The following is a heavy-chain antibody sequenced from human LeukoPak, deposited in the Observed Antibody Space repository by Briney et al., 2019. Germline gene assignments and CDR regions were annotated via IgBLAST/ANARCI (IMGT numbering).Heavy chain of an antibody. J-gene: IGHJ4*02. CDR1: GFTFSSYG. CDR2: IWYDGSNK. CDR3: ARDLTPYYYDSSATPGY. D-gene: IGHD3-22*01. Sequence: PGRSLRLSCAASGFTFSSYGMHWVRQAPGKGLEWVAVIWYDGSNKYYADSVKGRFTISRDNSKNTLYLQMNSLRAEDTDVYYCARDLTPYYYDSSATPGYWGQGTLVTVSS. V-gene: IGHV3-33*01.